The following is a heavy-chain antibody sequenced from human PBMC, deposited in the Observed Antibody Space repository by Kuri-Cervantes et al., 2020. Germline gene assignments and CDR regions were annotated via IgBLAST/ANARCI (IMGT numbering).Heavy chain of an antibody. CDR1: GFTFSDYY. CDR2: IKQDGSEK. CDR3: ARGTECSGGSCANDAFDI. V-gene: IGHV3-7*01. D-gene: IGHD2-15*01. J-gene: IGHJ3*02. Sequence: GESLKISCAASGFTFSDYYMSWVRQAPGKGLEWVANIKQDGSEKYYVDSVKGRFTISRDNAKNSLYLQMNSLRAEDTAVYYCARGTECSGGSCANDAFDIWGQGTMVTVSS.